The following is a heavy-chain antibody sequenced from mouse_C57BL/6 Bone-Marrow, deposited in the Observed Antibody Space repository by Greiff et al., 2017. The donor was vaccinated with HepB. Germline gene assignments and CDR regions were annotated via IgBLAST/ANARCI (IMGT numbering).Heavy chain of an antibody. J-gene: IGHJ4*01. D-gene: IGHD1-1*01. Sequence: EVKLMESGGDLVKPGGSLKLSCAASGFTFSSYGMSWVRQTPDKRLEWVATISSGGSYTYYPDSVKGRFTISRDNAKNTLYLQMSSLKSEDTAMYYCATRTTVVAGNAMDDWGQGTSVTVSS. V-gene: IGHV5-6*01. CDR2: ISSGGSYT. CDR1: GFTFSSYG. CDR3: ATRTTVVAGNAMDD.